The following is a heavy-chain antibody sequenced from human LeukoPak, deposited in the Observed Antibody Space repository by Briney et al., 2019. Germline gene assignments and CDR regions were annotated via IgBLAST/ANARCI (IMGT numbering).Heavy chain of an antibody. CDR3: AAHSGGSNFDY. Sequence: SETLSLTCVVSGDSISSSNWWSWVRQPPGKGLEWIGEIYHSGSTKYSPSLKNRLTISLDKSRNQFSLKLTSVTAADTAVYYCAAHSGGSNFDYWGQGTLVTVSS. J-gene: IGHJ4*02. D-gene: IGHD1-26*01. CDR2: IYHSGST. CDR1: GDSISSSNW. V-gene: IGHV4-4*02.